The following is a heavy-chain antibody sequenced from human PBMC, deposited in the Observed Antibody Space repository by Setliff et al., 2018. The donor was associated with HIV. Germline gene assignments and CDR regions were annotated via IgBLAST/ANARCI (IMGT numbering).Heavy chain of an antibody. CDR2: IYSGGST. V-gene: IGHV3-66*02. Sequence: GGSLRLSCAASGFSFSNSWMTWVRQDPGKGLEWISVIYSGGSTYYADSVKGRFTISRDNSKNTLYLQMNSLRAEDTAVYYCARDQWVYSYGYHYYYYGMDVWGQGTTVTVSS. CDR3: ARDQWVYSYGYHYYYYGMDV. D-gene: IGHD5-18*01. CDR1: GFSFSNSW. J-gene: IGHJ6*02.